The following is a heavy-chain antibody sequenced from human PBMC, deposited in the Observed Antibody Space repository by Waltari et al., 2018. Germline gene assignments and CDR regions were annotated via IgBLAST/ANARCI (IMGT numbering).Heavy chain of an antibody. CDR2: IHYIGDP. Sequence: QLQLQESGPGLVGPSETLSLTCTASGDSISNNNYTWGWIRQPRGTGLQWIGSIHYIGDPYCSSTLKSLVIISLDTSNNQFSLRLTSVPAAHTAIYFCARNQSGWFDAFDIWSQGTAFTVS. J-gene: IGHJ3*02. D-gene: IGHD6-13*01. CDR3: ARNQSGWFDAFDI. CDR1: GDSISNNNYT. V-gene: IGHV4-39*07.